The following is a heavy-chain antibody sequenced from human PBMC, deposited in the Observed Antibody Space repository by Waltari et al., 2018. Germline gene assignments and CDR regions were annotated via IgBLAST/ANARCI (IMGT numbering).Heavy chain of an antibody. V-gene: IGHV4-4*02. CDR1: GASVTNNNW. D-gene: IGHD6-13*01. Sequence: QVQLKESGPGLVKASGTLSLTCAVSGASVTNNNWWGWVRQSPGKGLEWIGEIFYSGSTTYRYNPSLKSRVTISVDESENRLSLKMNSVTAADTAMYYCARRSWSRSFDIWGQGIRVTVSS. J-gene: IGHJ4*02. CDR2: IFYSGST. CDR3: ARRSWSRSFDI.